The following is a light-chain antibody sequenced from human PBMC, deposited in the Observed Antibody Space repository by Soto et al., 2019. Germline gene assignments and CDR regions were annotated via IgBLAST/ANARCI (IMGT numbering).Light chain of an antibody. CDR2: EVN. CDR1: SSDVGNHNF. V-gene: IGLV2-14*01. Sequence: QSVLTQPASVSGSPGQSITISCTGTSSDVGNHNFVSWYQQYPGKAPNLIIYEVNNPPSGVSSRFSGSKSGNTASLTSSGLQTEDEGDYYCNSYTTSSPVFGGGTKVTVL. J-gene: IGLJ2*01. CDR3: NSYTTSSPV.